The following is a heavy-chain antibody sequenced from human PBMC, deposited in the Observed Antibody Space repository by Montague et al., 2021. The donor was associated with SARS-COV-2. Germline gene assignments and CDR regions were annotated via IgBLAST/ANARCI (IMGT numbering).Heavy chain of an antibody. CDR1: GYSFSSYY. Sequence: QSGAEVKKPGESLKISCKGSGYSFSSYYIGWVRQMPGKGLEWMGIIYPSDSNTRYSPSFQGQVTISVDKSITTAYLQWSSLKASDTAIYYCARHGAAAGTLTYCNYGMDVWGQGTTVTVSS. CDR3: ARHGAAAGTLTYCNYGMDV. CDR2: IYPSDSNT. J-gene: IGHJ6*02. D-gene: IGHD6-13*01. V-gene: IGHV5-51*01.